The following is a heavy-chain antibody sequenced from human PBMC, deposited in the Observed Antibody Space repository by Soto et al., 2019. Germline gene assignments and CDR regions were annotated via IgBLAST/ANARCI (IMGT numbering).Heavy chain of an antibody. CDR3: ARHQGRKRPAAAIDY. V-gene: IGHV4-39*01. CDR2: FFYASGNT. Sequence: SETLSLTCTVSGASISSVDYYWGWIRQPPGKGLEWIGNFFYASGNTYYSSSLKSRVTIFVDTSKNQFSLNVTSVTATDTGVYYCARHQGRKRPAAAIDYWGQGTLVTVSS. CDR1: GASISSVDYY. D-gene: IGHD2-2*01. J-gene: IGHJ4*02.